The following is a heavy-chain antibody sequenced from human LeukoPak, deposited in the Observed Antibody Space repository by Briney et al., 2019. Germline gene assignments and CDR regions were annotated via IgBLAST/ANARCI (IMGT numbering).Heavy chain of an antibody. CDR3: AKAQAALVATFDY. D-gene: IGHD5-12*01. CDR1: GFTFSSYA. Sequence: GGSLRLSCAASGFTFSSYAMSWVRQAPGKGLEWVSAISGSGGSTYYADSVKGRFTISRDNPKNTLYLQMNSLRAEDTAVYYCAKAQAALVATFDYWGQGTLVTVSS. CDR2: ISGSGGST. J-gene: IGHJ4*02. V-gene: IGHV3-23*01.